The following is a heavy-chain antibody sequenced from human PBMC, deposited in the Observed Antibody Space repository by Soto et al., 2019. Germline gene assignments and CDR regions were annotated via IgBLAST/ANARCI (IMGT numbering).Heavy chain of an antibody. V-gene: IGHV4-39*01. CDR2: IYYSGRT. J-gene: IGHJ4*02. CDR1: GSSISSSRYH. D-gene: IGHD7-27*01. CDR3: ARLLTGDRAVVDY. Sequence: SETLSLTCSPSGSSISSSRYHWGWILLPPRQGLEWIGSIYYSGRTYYIPSLKSRVTISVHTSTNQFSLKLSSVPAADTAVYYCARLLTGDRAVVDYWGQGTLVTVSS.